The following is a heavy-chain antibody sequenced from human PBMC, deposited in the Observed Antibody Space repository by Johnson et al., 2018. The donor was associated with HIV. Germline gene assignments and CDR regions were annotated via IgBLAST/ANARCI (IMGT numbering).Heavy chain of an antibody. D-gene: IGHD6-13*01. CDR1: GFTFSTYV. CDR2: ISSTGGTT. CDR3: ARSSSTWYVAFDV. Sequence: VQLVESGGGVVQPGRSLRLSCVASGFTFSTYVMHWVRQAPGKGLETVSAISSTGGTTYYANSVKGRFTISRDNSKNTLYLQMGSLRAEDMAVYYCARSSSTWYVAFDVWGQGTMVTVSS. J-gene: IGHJ3*01. V-gene: IGHV3-64*01.